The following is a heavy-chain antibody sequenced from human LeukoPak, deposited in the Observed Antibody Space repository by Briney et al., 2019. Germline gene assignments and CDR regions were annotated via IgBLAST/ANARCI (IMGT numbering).Heavy chain of an antibody. CDR2: IYSNGYT. J-gene: IGHJ4*02. CDR1: GFTVSSNY. V-gene: IGHV3-53*05. Sequence: GGSLRLSCAASGFTVSSNYMSWVRQAPGKGLEWVSLIYSNGYTYYADSVKGRFTISRDNSKNTLYLQMNSLRSEDTAVYYCARTRDDYTHADYWGQGTLVTVSS. D-gene: IGHD5-24*01. CDR3: ARTRDDYTHADY.